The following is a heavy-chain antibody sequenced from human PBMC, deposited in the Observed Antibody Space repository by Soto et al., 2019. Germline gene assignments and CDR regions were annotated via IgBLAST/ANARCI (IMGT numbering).Heavy chain of an antibody. D-gene: IGHD5-18*01. CDR2: FDNSDGRT. CDR1: GFTFSSYA. CDR3: AEVRDTTMDMNFDY. Sequence: EVQLLESGGGLVQPGGSLRLSCAASGFTFSSYAMNWVRQAPGKGLEWVSTFDNSDGRTYYSDSVKGRFTISRDNSKNTLFLQMNSLRPEDTAVYSCAEVRDTTMDMNFDYWGQGTLVTVCS. J-gene: IGHJ4*02. V-gene: IGHV3-23*01.